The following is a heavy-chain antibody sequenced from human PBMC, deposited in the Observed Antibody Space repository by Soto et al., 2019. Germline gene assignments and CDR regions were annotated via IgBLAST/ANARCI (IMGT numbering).Heavy chain of an antibody. CDR1: GFKFSNYA. D-gene: IGHD3-16*01. J-gene: IGHJ4*02. CDR2: ISATGGGT. Sequence: GGSLRLSCAASGFKFSNYAMSWVRQAPGKGLEWVSLISATGGGTYYADSVKGRFTISRDNSHNTLYLQVHSLTAEDTAVCYCAKDRRAGGNSAFYFDFWGQGAQVTVSS. V-gene: IGHV3-23*01. CDR3: AKDRRAGGNSAFYFDF.